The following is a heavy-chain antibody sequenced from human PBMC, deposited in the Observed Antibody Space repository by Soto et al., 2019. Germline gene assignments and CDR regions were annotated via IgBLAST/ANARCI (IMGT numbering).Heavy chain of an antibody. D-gene: IGHD2-21*02. CDR1: GGSINSSSYY. V-gene: IGHV4-39*01. CDR3: ERQRTSVVTQAYFDN. Sequence: ETLARTCAVSGGSINSSSYYWGWIRQSPGKGLEWIGSIYYSGSTYYNQSLKSRVAMSVDTSKNQFSLKLRSVSAADTAVYYCERQRTSVVTQAYFDNWGHGSLVTVSS. CDR2: IYYSGST. J-gene: IGHJ4*01.